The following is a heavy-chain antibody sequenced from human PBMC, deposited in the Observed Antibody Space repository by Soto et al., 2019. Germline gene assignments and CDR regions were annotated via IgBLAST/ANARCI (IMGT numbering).Heavy chain of an antibody. CDR2: IIPIFGTA. J-gene: IGHJ4*02. Sequence: ASVKVSCKASGGTFSSYAISWVRQAPGQGLEWMGGIIPIFGTANYAQKFQGRVTITADESTSTAYMELSSLRSEDTAVYYCARERTLGYCISTSCPGPFDYWGQGTLVTVSS. CDR1: GGTFSSYA. CDR3: ARERTLGYCISTSCPGPFDY. D-gene: IGHD2-2*01. V-gene: IGHV1-69*13.